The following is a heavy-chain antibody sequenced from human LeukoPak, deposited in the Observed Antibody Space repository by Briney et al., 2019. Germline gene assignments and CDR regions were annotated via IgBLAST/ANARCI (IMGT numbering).Heavy chain of an antibody. D-gene: IGHD6-13*01. CDR1: GYTFTSYG. CDR2: ISAYNGNT. V-gene: IGHV1-18*01. Sequence: GASVKVSCKASGYTFTSYGISWVRQAPGQGLEWMGWISAYNGNTNYAQKLQGRVTMTTDTSTSTAYMELRSLRSDDTAVYYCAREPQQLFMYYYMDVWGKGTTVTVSS. CDR3: AREPQQLFMYYYMDV. J-gene: IGHJ6*03.